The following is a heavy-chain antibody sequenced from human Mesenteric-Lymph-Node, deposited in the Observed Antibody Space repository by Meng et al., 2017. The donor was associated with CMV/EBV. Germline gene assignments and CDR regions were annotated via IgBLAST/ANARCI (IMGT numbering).Heavy chain of an antibody. J-gene: IGHJ4*02. CDR3: ARDSTASPGGY. D-gene: IGHD1-14*01. V-gene: IGHV1-18*01. Sequence: ASVKVSCKASAYMFTRYGVSWVRQAPGQGLEWMGWISGYSGKTDYAQKFQGRVTMTVDTSTTTAYMELRSLRSDDTAVYYCARDSTASPGGYWGQGTLVTVSS. CDR2: ISGYSGKT. CDR1: AYMFTRYG.